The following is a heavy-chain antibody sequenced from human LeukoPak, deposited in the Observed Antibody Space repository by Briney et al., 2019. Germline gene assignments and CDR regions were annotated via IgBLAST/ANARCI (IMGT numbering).Heavy chain of an antibody. CDR1: GFTFSSYA. CDR3: ARVYCTNGVCYLDY. Sequence: GGSLRLSCAASGFTFSSYAMHWVRQAPGKGLEHVSAISSNGGSTYYANSVKGRFTISRDNSKNTLYLQMGSLRAEDMAVYYCARVYCTNGVCYLDYWGQGTLVTVSS. D-gene: IGHD2-8*01. J-gene: IGHJ4*02. V-gene: IGHV3-64*01. CDR2: ISSNGGST.